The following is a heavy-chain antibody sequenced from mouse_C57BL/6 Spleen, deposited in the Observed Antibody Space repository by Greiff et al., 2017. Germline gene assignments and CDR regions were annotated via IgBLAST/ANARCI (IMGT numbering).Heavy chain of an antibody. CDR3: TTAIYYGLAWFAY. J-gene: IGHJ3*01. V-gene: IGHV14-4*01. D-gene: IGHD2-1*01. Sequence: EVQLQQSGAELVRPGASVKLSCTASGFNIKDDYMHWVQQRPEQGLEWIGWIDPENGDTEYASKFQGKATITADTSSNTAYLQLSSLTSEDTAVYYCTTAIYYGLAWFAYWGQGTLVTVSA. CDR1: GFNIKDDY. CDR2: IDPENGDT.